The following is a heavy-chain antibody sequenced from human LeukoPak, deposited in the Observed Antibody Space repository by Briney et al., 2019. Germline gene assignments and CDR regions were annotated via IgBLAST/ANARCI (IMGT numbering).Heavy chain of an antibody. V-gene: IGHV4-34*01. CDR3: ARVGYGDYHDY. D-gene: IGHD4-17*01. CDR2: INHSGST. CDR1: GGSFSGYY. Sequence: SETLSLTCAVYGGSFSGYYWSWIRQPPGKGLEWIGEINHSGSTNYNPSLKSRVTISVDTSKNQFSLKLSSVTAADTAVYYCARVGYGDYHDYWGQGTLVTVSS. J-gene: IGHJ4*02.